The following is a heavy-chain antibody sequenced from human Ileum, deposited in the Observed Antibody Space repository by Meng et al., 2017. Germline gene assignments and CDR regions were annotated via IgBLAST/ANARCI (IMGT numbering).Heavy chain of an antibody. CDR2: ISGVPDRT. CDR1: GFTMTGYP. Sequence: GGSLRLSCAASGFTMTGYPMKWVRQAPGKGLEWVSTISGVPDRTYYADSAKNRFTISRDDSKNTVYLQMNSLRVEDTAVYYCAKRPTNGGLSGHWGQGTLVTVSS. D-gene: IGHD2-8*01. CDR3: AKRPTNGGLSGH. J-gene: IGHJ4*02. V-gene: IGHV3-23*01.